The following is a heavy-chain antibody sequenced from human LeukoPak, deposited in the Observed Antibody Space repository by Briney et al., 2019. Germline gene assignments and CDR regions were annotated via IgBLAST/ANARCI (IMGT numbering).Heavy chain of an antibody. Sequence: SETLSLTCTVSGGSISSSSYYWSWIRQPPGKGLEWIGYIYYSGSTNYNPSLKSRVTISLDTSKNQFSLKLSSVTAADTAVYYCARDVKYCSTTSCYQYYFDYWGQGTLVTVSS. D-gene: IGHD2-2*01. J-gene: IGHJ4*02. V-gene: IGHV4-61*01. CDR2: IYYSGST. CDR3: ARDVKYCSTTSCYQYYFDY. CDR1: GGSISSSSYY.